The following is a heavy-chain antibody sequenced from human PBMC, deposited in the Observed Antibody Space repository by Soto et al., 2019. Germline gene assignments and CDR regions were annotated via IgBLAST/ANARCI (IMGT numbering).Heavy chain of an antibody. Sequence: ERQLLESGGGLVQPGGSLRLSCVASGFTFSSFAMGWVRQSPGTGLEWVAGVDGSGYDTSFGASVKGRFTISRDNSENTLFLHMTNLRAEDPARYYCAKEILAAAYATTSAFDLWGPGTVVTVS. CDR2: VDGSGYDT. J-gene: IGHJ4*02. V-gene: IGHV3-23*01. CDR3: AKEILAAAYATTSAFDL. D-gene: IGHD5-12*01. CDR1: GFTFSSFA.